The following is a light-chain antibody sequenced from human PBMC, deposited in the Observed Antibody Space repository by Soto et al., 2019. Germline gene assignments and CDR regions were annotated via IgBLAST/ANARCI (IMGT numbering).Light chain of an antibody. Sequence: SSLTQPPPMSRAPGQSVTISRPGTSRDVGGYNYVSWYQQHPGKAPKLMIYTVTKRPSGVPDRFSGSKSDNTASLTISGLQADDEADYYCCSYAGSSSYVFGTGTKVTVL. CDR1: SRDVGGYNY. V-gene: IGLV2-11*01. J-gene: IGLJ1*01. CDR3: CSYAGSSSYV. CDR2: TVT.